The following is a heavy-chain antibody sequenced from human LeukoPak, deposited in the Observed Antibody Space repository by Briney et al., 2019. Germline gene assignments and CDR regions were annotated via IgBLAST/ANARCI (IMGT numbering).Heavy chain of an antibody. V-gene: IGHV3-23*01. Sequence: GGSLRLSCAASGLTFSSYAMSWVRQAPGKGLEWVSAISGSGGSTYYADSVKGRFTISRDNSKNTLYLQMNSLRAEDTAVYYCAKDPRYSSSSLLDYWGQGTLVTVSS. J-gene: IGHJ4*02. D-gene: IGHD6-6*01. CDR2: ISGSGGST. CDR1: GLTFSSYA. CDR3: AKDPRYSSSSLLDY.